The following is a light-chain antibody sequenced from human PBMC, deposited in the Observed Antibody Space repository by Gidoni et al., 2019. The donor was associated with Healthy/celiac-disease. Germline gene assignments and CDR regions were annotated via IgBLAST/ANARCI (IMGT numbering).Light chain of an antibody. CDR3: QQRSNWPIT. V-gene: IGKV3D-11*01. CDR2: DAS. J-gene: IGKJ5*01. Sequence: EIVLTQSPATLSLSPGERATLSCRASQGVSSYLAWYQQKPGQAPRLLIYDASNRATGIPARFSGGGPGTDFTLTISSLEPEDFAVYYCQQRSNWPITFGQGTRLEIK. CDR1: QGVSSY.